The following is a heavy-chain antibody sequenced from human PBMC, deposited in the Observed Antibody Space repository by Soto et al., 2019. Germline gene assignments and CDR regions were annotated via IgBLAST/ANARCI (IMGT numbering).Heavy chain of an antibody. V-gene: IGHV3-21*01. CDR3: ARRGNIVATITFYYYGMDG. CDR2: ISSSSSYI. Sequence: GGSLRLSCAASGFTFSSYSMNWVRQAPGKGLEWVSSISSSSSYIYYADSVKGRFTISRDNAKNSLYLQMNSLRAEDTAVYYCARRGNIVATITFYYYGMDGWGQGTTVTVSS. CDR1: GFTFSSYS. J-gene: IGHJ6*02. D-gene: IGHD5-12*01.